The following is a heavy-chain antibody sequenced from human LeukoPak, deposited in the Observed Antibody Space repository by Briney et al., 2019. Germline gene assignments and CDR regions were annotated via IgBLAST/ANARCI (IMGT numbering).Heavy chain of an antibody. Sequence: GGSLRLSCAASGFTFSSYWMSWVRQAPGKGLEWVANIKQDGSEKYYVDSVKGRFTISRDNAKNSLYLQMNSLRAEDTAVYYCAALRGQQLGLYYYYYGMDVWGQGTTVTVSS. V-gene: IGHV3-7*03. J-gene: IGHJ6*02. CDR1: GFTFSSYW. CDR2: IKQDGSEK. D-gene: IGHD6-13*01. CDR3: AALRGQQLGLYYYYYGMDV.